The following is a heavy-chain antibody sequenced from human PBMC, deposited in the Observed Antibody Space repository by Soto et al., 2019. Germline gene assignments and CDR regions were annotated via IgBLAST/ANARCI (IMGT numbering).Heavy chain of an antibody. V-gene: IGHV4-59*12. CDR3: ARARATIAAAAIFDC. Sequence: SETLSLTCVVSGGSLSSYYWSWIRQPPGKGLEWIGDIYYSGSTNYNPSLKSRVTISVDTSKNQFSLKLTSVTAADTAVYYCARARATIAAAAIFDCWGQGTLVTVSS. CDR2: IYYSGST. J-gene: IGHJ4*02. CDR1: GGSLSSYY. D-gene: IGHD6-13*01.